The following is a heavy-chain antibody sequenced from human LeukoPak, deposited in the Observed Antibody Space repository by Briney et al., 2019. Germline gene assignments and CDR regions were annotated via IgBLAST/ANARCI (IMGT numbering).Heavy chain of an antibody. D-gene: IGHD3-10*02. CDR3: TTLVRGVEYAMVDY. V-gene: IGHV3-15*01. CDR1: GFAFSNAW. CDR2: IKSKTDGGTT. J-gene: IGHJ4*02. Sequence: PVGSLRLSCAASGFAFSNAWMSWVRQAPGKGLEWVGRIKSKTDGGTTDYAAPVKGRFTISRDDSKNTLYLQMNSLKTEDTAVYYCTTLVRGVEYAMVDYWGQGTLVTVSS.